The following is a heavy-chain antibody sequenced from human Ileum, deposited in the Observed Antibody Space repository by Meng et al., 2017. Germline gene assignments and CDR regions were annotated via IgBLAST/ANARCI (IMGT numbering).Heavy chain of an antibody. Sequence: ASVKVSCKSSGITLTGYYIHWVRQAPGQGLEWMGQIKFNDGCTYYVQKFEGRVTLTRDTSINTVYMELSSLKSDDTAVYYCARENWYYDYWGQGTLVTVSS. D-gene: IGHD3-10*01. V-gene: IGHV1-2*06. CDR3: ARENWYYDY. CDR1: GITLTGYY. CDR2: IKFNDGCT. J-gene: IGHJ4*02.